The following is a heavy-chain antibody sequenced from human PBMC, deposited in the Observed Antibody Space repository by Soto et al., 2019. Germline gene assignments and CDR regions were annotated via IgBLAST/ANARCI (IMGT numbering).Heavy chain of an antibody. CDR2: ISYDGSNK. J-gene: IGHJ6*02. V-gene: IGHV3-30-3*01. Sequence: QVQLVESGGGVVQPGRSLRLSCAASGFTFSSYAMHWVRQAPGKGLEWVAVISYDGSNKYYADSVKGRFTISRDNSKNRLYLQMNSLRAEDTAVYYCAGMGVVVAPMDVWGQGTTVTVSS. D-gene: IGHD2-15*01. CDR1: GFTFSSYA. CDR3: AGMGVVVAPMDV.